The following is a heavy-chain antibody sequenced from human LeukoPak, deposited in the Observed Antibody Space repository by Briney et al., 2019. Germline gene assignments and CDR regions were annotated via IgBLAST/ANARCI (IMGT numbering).Heavy chain of an antibody. J-gene: IGHJ4*02. Sequence: SETLSLTCTVSGVSVSSGSYYWSWIRQPPGKGLEWIGYIYYSGSTNYNPSLKSRVTISVDTSKNQFSLKLSSVTAADTAVYYCAAGRRERTFDYWGQGTLVTVSS. CDR1: GVSVSSGSYY. D-gene: IGHD1-26*01. V-gene: IGHV4-61*01. CDR3: AAGRRERTFDY. CDR2: IYYSGST.